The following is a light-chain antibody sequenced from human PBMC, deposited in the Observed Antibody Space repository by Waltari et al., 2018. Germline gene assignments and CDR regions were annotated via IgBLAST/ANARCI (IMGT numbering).Light chain of an antibody. V-gene: IGKV3-20*01. J-gene: IGKJ4*01. CDR3: QQYDGSVLT. Sequence: IVLTQSPDTMSLSPGQRATLSCRASQTINYNVLVWYQQKPGQAPRLIIHGASSRATGFPDRFSGSGSGTDFTLTINSLKPEDSAVYYCQQYDGSVLTFGGGTKVEI. CDR2: GAS. CDR1: QTINYNV.